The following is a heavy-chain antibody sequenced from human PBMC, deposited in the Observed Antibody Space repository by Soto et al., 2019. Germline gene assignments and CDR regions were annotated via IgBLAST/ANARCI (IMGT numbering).Heavy chain of an antibody. CDR3: ARWETGYCSSTSCDYYGMDV. CDR1: GFTFSSYA. J-gene: IGHJ6*02. CDR2: ISYDGSNK. V-gene: IGHV3-30-3*01. Sequence: GGSLRLSCAASGFTFSSYAMHWVRQAPGKGLEWVAVISYDGSNKYYADSVKGRFTISRDNSKNTLYLQMNSLRAEDTAVYYCARWETGYCSSTSCDYYGMDVWGQGTTVTVSS. D-gene: IGHD2-2*01.